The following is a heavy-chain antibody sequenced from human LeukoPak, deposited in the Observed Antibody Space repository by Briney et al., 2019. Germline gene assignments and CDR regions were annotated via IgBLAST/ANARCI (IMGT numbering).Heavy chain of an antibody. V-gene: IGHV3-74*01. J-gene: IGHJ4*02. Sequence: PGGSLRLSCAASGFTFSTYWMHWVRQTPGEGLVWVSRINSDESGTSYADSVKGRFTISRDNAKNTLYLQMNSLRAEDAAVHYCTRSTGNYYDSSAYYDYWGQGTLVTVSS. D-gene: IGHD3-22*01. CDR2: INSDESGT. CDR3: TRSTGNYYDSSAYYDY. CDR1: GFTFSTYW.